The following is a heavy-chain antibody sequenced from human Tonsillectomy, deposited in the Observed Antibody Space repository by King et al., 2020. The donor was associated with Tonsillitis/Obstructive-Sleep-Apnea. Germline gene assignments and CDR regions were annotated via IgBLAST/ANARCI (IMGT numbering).Heavy chain of an antibody. Sequence: QLQESGPGLVKPSETLSLTCTVSGGSISSYYWSWIRQPPGKGLEWIGYIYYSGSTNYNPSLKSRVTISVDTSKNQFSLKLSSVTAADTAVYYCARHASFWSGYLYYYYMDVWGKGTTVTVSS. CDR2: IYYSGST. D-gene: IGHD3-3*01. CDR3: ARHASFWSGYLYYYYMDV. J-gene: IGHJ6*03. CDR1: GGSISSYY. V-gene: IGHV4-59*08.